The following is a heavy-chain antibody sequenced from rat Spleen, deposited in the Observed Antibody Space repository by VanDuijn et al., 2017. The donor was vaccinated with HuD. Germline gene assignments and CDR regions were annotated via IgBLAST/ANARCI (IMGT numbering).Heavy chain of an antibody. D-gene: IGHD1-6*01. CDR3: TRDRILRSTGFDY. V-gene: IGHV5-7*01. J-gene: IGHJ2*01. CDR2: ISYDGSST. CDR1: GFIFSDYN. Sequence: EVQLVESGGGLVQPGRSLKLSCAASGFIFSDYNMAWVRQAPKKGLEWVTTISYDGSSTYYRDSVKGRFTVSRDNAKSSLYLQMDSLRSEDSATYYCTRDRILRSTGFDYWGQGVMVTVSS.